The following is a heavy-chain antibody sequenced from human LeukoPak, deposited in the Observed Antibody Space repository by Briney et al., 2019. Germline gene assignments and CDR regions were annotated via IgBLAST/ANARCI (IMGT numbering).Heavy chain of an antibody. D-gene: IGHD1-26*01. Sequence: PGGSLRLSCAASVFTFSSYAMSWVRPAPGKGLEWVAAISGSGGSTYYADSVKGRFTISRDNSKNTLSLQMNSLRAEDTAVYYCAKGEGKFDYWGQGTLVTVSS. J-gene: IGHJ4*02. CDR1: VFTFSSYA. CDR3: AKGEGKFDY. CDR2: ISGSGGST. V-gene: IGHV3-23*01.